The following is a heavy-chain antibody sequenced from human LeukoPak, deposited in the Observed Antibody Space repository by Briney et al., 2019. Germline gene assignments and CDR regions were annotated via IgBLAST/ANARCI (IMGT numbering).Heavy chain of an antibody. CDR3: ARGLHFWSGYYGYYFDY. CDR1: DGSINNYY. V-gene: IGHV4-59*01. J-gene: IGHJ4*02. D-gene: IGHD3-3*02. CDR2: IHYSGST. Sequence: KPSETLSLTCTVSDGSINNYYWTWIRQPPGKGLEWIGCIHYSGSTNYNPSLKSRVTISVDTSKNQFSLKLSSVTAADTAVYYCARGLHFWSGYYGYYFDYWGQGTLVTVSS.